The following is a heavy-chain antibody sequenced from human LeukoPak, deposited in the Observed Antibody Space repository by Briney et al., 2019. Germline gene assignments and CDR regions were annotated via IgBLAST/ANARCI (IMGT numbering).Heavy chain of an antibody. V-gene: IGHV3-49*03. J-gene: IGHJ3*02. CDR3: TRERIAVAYDAFDI. Sequence: GGSLRLSCTASGFTFGDYAMSWFRQAPGKGLEWVGFIRSKAYGGTTEYAASVKGRFTISRDDSKSIAYLQMNSLKTEDTAVYYCTRERIAVAYDAFDIWGQGTMVTVSS. CDR2: IRSKAYGGTT. D-gene: IGHD6-19*01. CDR1: GFTFGDYA.